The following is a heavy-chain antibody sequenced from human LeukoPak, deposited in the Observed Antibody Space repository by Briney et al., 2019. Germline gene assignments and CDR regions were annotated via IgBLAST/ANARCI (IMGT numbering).Heavy chain of an antibody. Sequence: GGSLRLSCAASGFTFSDYYMSWIRQAPGKGLEWVSYISSSGSAIYYADSVKGRFTISRDNAKNSLYLQMNSLRAEDTAVYYCARADSSGYVRIGFYFDYWGQGTLVTVSS. J-gene: IGHJ4*02. CDR2: ISSSGSAI. V-gene: IGHV3-11*01. D-gene: IGHD3-22*01. CDR1: GFTFSDYY. CDR3: ARADSSGYVRIGFYFDY.